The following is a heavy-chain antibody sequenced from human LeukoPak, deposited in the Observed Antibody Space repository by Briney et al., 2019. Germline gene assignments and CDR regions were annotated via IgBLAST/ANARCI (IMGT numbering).Heavy chain of an antibody. CDR2: IYYSGST. D-gene: IGHD6-13*01. CDR3: ARDRPRTSYSSSWYSLDY. CDR1: GGSISSYY. V-gene: IGHV4-59*01. Sequence: SETLSLTCTVSGGSISSYYWNWVRQPPGKGLEWIGYIYYSGSTNYNPSLKSRVTISVDTSKNQFSLKLSSVAAADTAVYYCARDRPRTSYSSSWYSLDYWGQGTLVTVSS. J-gene: IGHJ4*02.